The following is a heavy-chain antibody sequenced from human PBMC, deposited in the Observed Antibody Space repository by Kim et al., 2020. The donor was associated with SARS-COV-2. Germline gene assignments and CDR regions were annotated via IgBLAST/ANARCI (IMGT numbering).Heavy chain of an antibody. V-gene: IGHV4-4*02. CDR1: GGSTSSGTW. Sequence: SETLSLTCGVSGGSTSSGTWWSWVRQPPGKGLEWIGEISHSGNTNYNPSLRSRISISVDKSKNQFSLTLNSVTAADTAGYDCARLGYDSGGYHWFDPWG. CDR3: ARLGYDSGGYHWFDP. CDR2: ISHSGNT. D-gene: IGHD1-26*01. J-gene: IGHJ5*02.